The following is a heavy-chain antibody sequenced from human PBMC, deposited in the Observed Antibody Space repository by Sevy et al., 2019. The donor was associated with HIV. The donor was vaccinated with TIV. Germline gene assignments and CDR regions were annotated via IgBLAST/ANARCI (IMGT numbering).Heavy chain of an antibody. CDR1: GYTFTGHY. CDR3: ARADNIGWSTLDAFDL. V-gene: IGHV1-2*06. D-gene: IGHD6-19*01. J-gene: IGHJ3*01. CDR2: INPKSGGT. Sequence: ASVEVSCKASGYTFTGHYMHWVRQAPGQGLEWMGRINPKSGGTNYAQKFQGRVTMTRDTSIITAYMELSSLRSDDTAVYYCARADNIGWSTLDAFDLWGQGTMVTVSS.